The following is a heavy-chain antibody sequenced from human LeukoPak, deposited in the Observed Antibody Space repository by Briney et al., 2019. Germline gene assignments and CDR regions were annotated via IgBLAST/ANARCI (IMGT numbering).Heavy chain of an antibody. D-gene: IGHD3-16*02. CDR1: GGSFSGYY. J-gene: IGHJ4*02. Sequence: SETLSLTCAVYGGSFSGYYWSWIRQPPGKGLEWIGEINHSGSTNYNPSLEGRVTISVDTSKNQFSLKLSSVTAADTAVYYCARVSFKYDYVWGSYRPDYFDYWGQGTLVTVSS. V-gene: IGHV4-34*01. CDR2: INHSGST. CDR3: ARVSFKYDYVWGSYRPDYFDY.